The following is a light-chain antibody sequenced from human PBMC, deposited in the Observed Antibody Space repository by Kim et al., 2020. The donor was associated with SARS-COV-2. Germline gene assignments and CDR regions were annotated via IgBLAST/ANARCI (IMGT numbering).Light chain of an antibody. CDR2: GKN. J-gene: IGLJ2*01. CDR1: SRRSYY. CDR3: NSRDSSGNHVV. Sequence: ALGQTVRITCQGDSRRSYYASWYQQKPGQAPVLVIYGKNNRPSGIPDRFSVSSSGNTASLTITGAQAEDEADYYCNSRDSSGNHVVFGGGTKLTVL. V-gene: IGLV3-19*01.